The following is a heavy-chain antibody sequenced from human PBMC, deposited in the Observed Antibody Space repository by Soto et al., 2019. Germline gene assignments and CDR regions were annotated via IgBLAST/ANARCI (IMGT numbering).Heavy chain of an antibody. D-gene: IGHD4-4*01. CDR3: AGADYSNSPSHYYCMDV. J-gene: IGHJ6*02. CDR1: GGTFSSYA. V-gene: IGHV1-69*13. Sequence: ASVKVSCKASGGTFSSYAISWVRQAPGQGLEWMGGIIPIFGTANYAQKFQGRVTITADESTSTAYMELSSLRSEDTAVYYCAGADYSNSPSHYYCMDVWGQGTTVTVS. CDR2: IIPIFGTA.